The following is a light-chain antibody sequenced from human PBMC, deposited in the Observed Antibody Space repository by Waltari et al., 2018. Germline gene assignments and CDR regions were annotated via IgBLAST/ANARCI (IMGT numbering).Light chain of an antibody. Sequence: QSALTQPPSASGSPGPSVTISCTGSSSDVGRYAFVSWYQQHPGKVPKLIIYEVNRRTSGVPDRFSGSKSGNTASLTVSGLRAEDEADYYCSSYAGTNNLVFGGGTKLTVL. CDR1: SSDVGRYAF. CDR3: SSYAGTNNLV. J-gene: IGLJ3*02. CDR2: EVN. V-gene: IGLV2-8*01.